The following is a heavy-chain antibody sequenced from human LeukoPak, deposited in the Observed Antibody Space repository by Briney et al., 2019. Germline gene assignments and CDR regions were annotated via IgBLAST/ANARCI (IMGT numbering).Heavy chain of an antibody. V-gene: IGHV4-39*07. J-gene: IGHJ4*02. CDR1: GGSISSSSYY. CDR2: IYYSGST. CDR3: ARGQVWFDY. D-gene: IGHD3-16*01. Sequence: PSETLSLTCTVSGGSISSSSYYWGWIRQPPGKGLEWIGSIYYSGSTYYNPSLKSRVTISVDTSKNQFSLKLSSVTAADTAVYYCARGQVWFDYWGQGTLVTVSS.